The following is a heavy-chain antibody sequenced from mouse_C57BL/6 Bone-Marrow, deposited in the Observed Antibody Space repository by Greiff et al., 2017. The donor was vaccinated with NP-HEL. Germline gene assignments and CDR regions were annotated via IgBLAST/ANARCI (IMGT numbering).Heavy chain of an antibody. V-gene: IGHV1-59*01. D-gene: IGHD2-3*01. CDR3: ARDGYYWYFDV. CDR1: GYTFTSYW. J-gene: IGHJ1*03. CDR2: IDPSDSYT. Sequence: QVQLQQPGAELVRPGTSVKLSCKASGYTFTSYWMHWVKQRPGQGLEWIGVIDPSDSYTNYNQKFKGKATLTVDTSSSTAYMQLSSLTSEDSAVYYCARDGYYWYFDVWGTGTTVTVSS.